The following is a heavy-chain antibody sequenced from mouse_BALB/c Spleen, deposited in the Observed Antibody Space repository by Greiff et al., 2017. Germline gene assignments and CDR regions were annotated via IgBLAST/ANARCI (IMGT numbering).Heavy chain of an antibody. V-gene: IGHV1-80*01. CDR1: GYAFSSYW. CDR2: IYPGDGDT. D-gene: IGHD2-1*01. CDR3: AREEGNFYAMDY. Sequence: QVQLKESGAELVRPGSSVKISCKASGYAFSSYWMNWVKQRPGQGLEWIGQIYPGDGDTNYNGKFKGKATLTADKSSSTAYMQLSSLTSEDSVVYFCAREEGNFYAMDYWGQGTSVTVSS. J-gene: IGHJ4*01.